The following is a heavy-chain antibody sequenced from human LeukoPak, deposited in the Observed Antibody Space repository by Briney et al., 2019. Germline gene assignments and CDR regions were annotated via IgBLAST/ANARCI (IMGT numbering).Heavy chain of an antibody. CDR3: ARALGSSRYSSGHDAFDV. CDR1: GLPVSNNY. V-gene: IGHV3-53*01. CDR2: IYSGGSP. D-gene: IGHD6-13*01. J-gene: IGHJ3*01. Sequence: GGSLRLSCAASGLPVSNNYMTWARQAPGKGLEGASVIYSGGSPYYADSVKGRFTISRDNSKNTLYLQMNSLRAEDTAVYYCARALGSSRYSSGHDAFDVWGQGTMVTVS.